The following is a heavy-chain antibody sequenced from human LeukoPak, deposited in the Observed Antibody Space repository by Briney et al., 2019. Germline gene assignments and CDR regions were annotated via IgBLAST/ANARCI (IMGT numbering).Heavy chain of an antibody. CDR1: GFTFSSHA. Sequence: GGSLRLSCTPSGFTFSSHAMSWVRQAPGKGLEWVSGISGNGAGTYYGDSVKGQFTISRDNSKNTLYLQMNSLRAEDTAVYYCAKDTPSPYWGQGTLVTVSS. V-gene: IGHV3-23*02. CDR3: AKDTPSPY. CDR2: ISGNGAGT. J-gene: IGHJ4*02.